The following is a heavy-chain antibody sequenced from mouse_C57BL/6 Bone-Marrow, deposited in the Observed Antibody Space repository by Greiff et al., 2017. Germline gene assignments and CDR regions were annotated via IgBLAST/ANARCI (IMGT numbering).Heavy chain of an antibody. CDR2: INPNNGGT. Sequence: EVQLQQSGAELARPGASVKIPCKASGYTFTDYNMDWVKQSHGKSLEWIGDINPNNGGTIYNQKFKGKATLTVDKSSSTAYMELRSLTSEDTAVYYFPYDLYYFDYWGQGTTLTVSS. D-gene: IGHD2-4*01. V-gene: IGHV1-18*01. CDR1: GYTFTDYN. CDR3: PYDLYYFDY. J-gene: IGHJ2*01.